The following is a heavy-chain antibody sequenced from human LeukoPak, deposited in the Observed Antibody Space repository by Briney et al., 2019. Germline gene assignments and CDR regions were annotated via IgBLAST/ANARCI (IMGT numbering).Heavy chain of an antibody. J-gene: IGHJ4*02. CDR3: AILGGDFWSGYHYFDY. CDR2: IYPGDSDT. D-gene: IGHD3-3*01. V-gene: IGHV5-51*01. CDR1: GYIFTSYW. Sequence: PGASLQISCQGSGYIFTSYWIGWVRPLPGKGLEWMGIIYPGDSDTRYSPSFRGQVTISADKSISTAYLQWSSLKASDTAMYYCAILGGDFWSGYHYFDYWGQGTLVTVSS.